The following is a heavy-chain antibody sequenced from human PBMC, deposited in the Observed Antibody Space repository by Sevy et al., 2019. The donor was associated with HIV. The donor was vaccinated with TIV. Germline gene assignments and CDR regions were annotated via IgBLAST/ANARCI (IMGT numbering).Heavy chain of an antibody. V-gene: IGHV1-69*13. Sequence: ASVKVSCKASGGTFSNYALSWERQAPGLGLEWMGGIIPIFGTTNFAQTFQGRVTITADESTSTAYMELSSLRSADTAVYYCARTPLVRIPGATDLYFDNWGQGTLVTVSS. D-gene: IGHD2-2*01. J-gene: IGHJ4*02. CDR3: ARTPLVRIPGATDLYFDN. CDR2: IIPIFGTT. CDR1: GGTFSNYA.